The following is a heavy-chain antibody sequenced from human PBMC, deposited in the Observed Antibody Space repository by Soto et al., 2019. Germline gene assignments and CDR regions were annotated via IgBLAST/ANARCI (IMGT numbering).Heavy chain of an antibody. Sequence: GASVKVSCKASGYTFTSYYMHWVRQAPGQGLEWMGIINPSGGSTSYAQKFQGRVTMTRDTSTSTVYMELSSLRSEDTAVYYCARGFGSESGYYYGMDVWGQGTTVTVSS. V-gene: IGHV1-46*01. D-gene: IGHD3-16*01. CDR2: INPSGGST. J-gene: IGHJ6*02. CDR3: ARGFGSESGYYYGMDV. CDR1: GYTFTSYY.